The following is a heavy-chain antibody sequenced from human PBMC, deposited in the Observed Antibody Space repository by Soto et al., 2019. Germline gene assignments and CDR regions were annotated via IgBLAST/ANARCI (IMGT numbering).Heavy chain of an antibody. Sequence: QMQLVQSGPVVKKPGTSVKVSCKASGFTFTSSAVQWVRHARGQCLEGIGWIVVGSGNTNYAQKFQERVTITRDMSTGTADRELSSLRSEDTAVYYCAASVAGTVLSWGQGTLVTVSS. V-gene: IGHV1-58*01. D-gene: IGHD6-19*01. CDR2: IVVGSGNT. CDR1: GFTFTSSA. CDR3: AASVAGTVLS. J-gene: IGHJ4*02.